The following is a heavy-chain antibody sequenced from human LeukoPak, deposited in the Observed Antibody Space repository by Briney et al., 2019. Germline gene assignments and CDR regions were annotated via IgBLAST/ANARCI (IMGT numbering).Heavy chain of an antibody. CDR3: AKVILNGSGSYYIRNYYYYYGMDV. Sequence: PGGSLRLSCAASGFTFSSYGMHWVRQAPGKGLEWVAVISYDGSNKYYADSVKGRFTISRDNSKNTLYLQMNSLRAEDTAVYYCAKVILNGSGSYYIRNYYYYYGMDVWGQGTTVTVSS. CDR1: GFTFSSYG. V-gene: IGHV3-30*18. D-gene: IGHD3-10*01. J-gene: IGHJ6*02. CDR2: ISYDGSNK.